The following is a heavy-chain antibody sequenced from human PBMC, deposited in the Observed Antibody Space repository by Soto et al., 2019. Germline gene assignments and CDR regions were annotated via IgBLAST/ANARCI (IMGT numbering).Heavy chain of an antibody. Sequence: EVQLLESGGGLVQPGGSLRLTCAASGFTFRTYAMNWVRQAPGEGLEWVSGIFGSGGGISYADSVKGRFTISRDNSNNILYLQMHSLRVEDTAVSYCAKDRQPDGRWPCDHWGLGTLVTVSS. J-gene: IGHJ4*02. D-gene: IGHD2-8*01. V-gene: IGHV3-23*01. CDR3: AKDRQPDGRWPCDH. CDR1: GFTFRTYA. CDR2: IFGSGGGI.